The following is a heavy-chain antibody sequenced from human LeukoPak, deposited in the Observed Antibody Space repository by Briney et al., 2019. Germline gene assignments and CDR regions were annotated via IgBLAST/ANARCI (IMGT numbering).Heavy chain of an antibody. Sequence: PSETLSLTCTVSGGSISSYYWSWLRQPPGKGLEWIGYIYYSGSTNYNPSLKSRVTISVDTSKNQFSLKLSSVTAADTAVYYCARSSRPDDAFDIWGQGTMVTVSS. CDR3: ARSSRPDDAFDI. J-gene: IGHJ3*02. V-gene: IGHV4-59*08. D-gene: IGHD6-6*01. CDR2: IYYSGST. CDR1: GGSISSYY.